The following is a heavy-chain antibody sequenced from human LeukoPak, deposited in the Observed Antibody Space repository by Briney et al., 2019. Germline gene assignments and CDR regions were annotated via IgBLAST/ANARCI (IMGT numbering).Heavy chain of an antibody. Sequence: GGSLRLSCAASGFTFSSYWMSWVRQAPGKGLEWVANIKQDGSEKYYVDSVQGRFTIARDNAKNSLYLQMNSLRVEDTAVYYCARRIVGPTSGGDYWGQGTLVTVSS. CDR3: ARRIVGPTSGGDY. J-gene: IGHJ4*02. V-gene: IGHV3-7*01. CDR1: GFTFSSYW. D-gene: IGHD1-26*01. CDR2: IKQDGSEK.